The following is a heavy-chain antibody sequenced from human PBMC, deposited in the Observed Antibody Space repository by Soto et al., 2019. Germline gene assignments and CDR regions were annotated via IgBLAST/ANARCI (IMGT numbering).Heavy chain of an antibody. D-gene: IGHD3-3*01. V-gene: IGHV3-21*01. CDR3: ARSFWSGYAAAD. Sequence: VGSLRLSCAASGFTFSSYSMNWVRQAPGKGLEWVSSISSSSSYIYYADSVKGRFTISRDNAKNSLYLQMNSLRAEDTAVYYCARSFWSGYAAADWGQGTLVTVSS. CDR1: GFTFSSYS. CDR2: ISSSSSYI. J-gene: IGHJ4*02.